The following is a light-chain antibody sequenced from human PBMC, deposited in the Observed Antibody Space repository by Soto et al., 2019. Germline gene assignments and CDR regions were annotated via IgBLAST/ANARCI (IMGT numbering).Light chain of an antibody. J-gene: IGKJ3*01. CDR2: AAS. Sequence: DIQMTQSPSSLSASLGDRVTITCRASQDISTYLAWYQQRPGKVPKLLIYAASTLQSGVSSRFRGSGSGTGFTLTISSLQPEDIATYYCQKYNRAPFTFGPGTKVDI. CDR1: QDISTY. CDR3: QKYNRAPFT. V-gene: IGKV1-27*01.